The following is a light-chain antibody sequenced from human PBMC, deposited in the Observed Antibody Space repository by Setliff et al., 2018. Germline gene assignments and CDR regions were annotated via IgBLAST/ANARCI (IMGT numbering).Light chain of an antibody. CDR2: EVT. V-gene: IGLV2-23*02. CDR3: SSYARSRNYVYVL. Sequence: QSVLTQPASVSGSPGQSITISCTGTSSDVGTYNLVSWYQQHPGKAPKLVIYEVTRRPSGVSNRSSGSKSGNTASLTISGLQAEDEADYYCSSYARSRNYVYVLFGEGTKVTVL. J-gene: IGLJ2*01. CDR1: SSDVGTYNL.